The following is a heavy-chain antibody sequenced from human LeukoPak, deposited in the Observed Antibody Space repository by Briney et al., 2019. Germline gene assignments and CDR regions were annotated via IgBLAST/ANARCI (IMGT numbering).Heavy chain of an antibody. D-gene: IGHD3-10*01. V-gene: IGHV1-8*01. Sequence: GASVKVSCKDSGCTFTRYDINWVRQATGQRHERMGWMNPNSGNTGYVQHFQGRATMTRNTPISIAYMALSSVRSDDTAVFYCARIMVRDLNWFDPWGQGTLVTVSS. CDR1: GCTFTRYD. CDR2: MNPNSGNT. J-gene: IGHJ5*02. CDR3: ARIMVRDLNWFDP.